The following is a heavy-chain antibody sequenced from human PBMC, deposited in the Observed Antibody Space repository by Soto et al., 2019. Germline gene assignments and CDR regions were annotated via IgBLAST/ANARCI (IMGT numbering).Heavy chain of an antibody. Sequence: PSQTLSLTCDISGESVSSNSGAWDWIRQSPSRGLEWLGMTYYRSKWSNDYALSVKSRITLNPDTSENEFSLHLYSVTPEDTAVYYCPGVTWLRGMDVWGQVTTVTVSS. CDR1: GESVSSNSGA. J-gene: IGHJ6*02. D-gene: IGHD3-10*01. CDR3: PGVTWLRGMDV. V-gene: IGHV6-1*01. CDR2: TYYRSKWSN.